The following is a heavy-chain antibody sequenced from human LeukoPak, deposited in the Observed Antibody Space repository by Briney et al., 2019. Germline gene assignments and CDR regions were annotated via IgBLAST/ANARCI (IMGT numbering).Heavy chain of an antibody. CDR1: GGSISSNSYY. D-gene: IGHD6-6*01. J-gene: IGHJ4*02. CDR2: IYYTENT. CDR3: ASGYSSSSFDY. V-gene: IGHV4-39*01. Sequence: SETLSLTCTVSGGSISSNSYYWGWIRQPPGKGLEWIGSIYYTENTYYSPSVKSRVTMSVDTSKNQFSLKLSSVTAADTAVYHCASGYSSSSFDYWGPGTLVTVSS.